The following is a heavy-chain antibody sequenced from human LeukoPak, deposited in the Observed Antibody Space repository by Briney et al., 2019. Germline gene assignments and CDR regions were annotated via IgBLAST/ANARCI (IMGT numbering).Heavy chain of an antibody. D-gene: IGHD5/OR15-5a*01. CDR1: GFTFSSYS. V-gene: IGHV3-21*01. J-gene: IGHJ4*02. CDR3: ARVALHLVYYFDY. CDR2: ISSSSSYI. Sequence: GGSLRLSCAASGFTFSSYSMNWVRQAPGKGLEWVSSISSSSSYIYYADSVKGRFTISRDNAKNSLYLQMNSLRAEDTAVYYCARVALHLVYYFDYWGQGTLVTVSS.